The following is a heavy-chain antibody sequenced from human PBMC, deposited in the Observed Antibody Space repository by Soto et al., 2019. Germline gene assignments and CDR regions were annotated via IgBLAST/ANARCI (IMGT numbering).Heavy chain of an antibody. Sequence: QVQLVQSGAEVREPGASVKVSCKASGYSFTSLDINWVRQTAGQGLEWMGWMEPSTGRTGYAQKFQGSVTMTRDTAINTAYMELTTLTADDTAFYYCARGVSEGVDYWGQGTLVIVSS. CDR2: MEPSTGRT. D-gene: IGHD1-26*01. CDR3: ARGVSEGVDY. V-gene: IGHV1-8*01. CDR1: GYSFTSLD. J-gene: IGHJ4*02.